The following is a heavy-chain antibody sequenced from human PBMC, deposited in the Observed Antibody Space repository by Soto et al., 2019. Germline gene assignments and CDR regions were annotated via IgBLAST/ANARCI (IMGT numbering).Heavy chain of an antibody. CDR3: AADCEGTDY. V-gene: IGHV4-30-4*01. J-gene: IGHJ4*02. Sequence: QVQLQESGPGLVQPSQTLSLTCTVSGDPITSGDYYWTWIRQSPGKGLEWIGFIYYTGSFDYNPSHRSRLTISLDKSKNQFTLMLTSVTAADTAVYYCAADCEGTDYWGQGTLVTVSS. CDR1: GDPITSGDYY. D-gene: IGHD2-21*01. CDR2: IYYTGSF.